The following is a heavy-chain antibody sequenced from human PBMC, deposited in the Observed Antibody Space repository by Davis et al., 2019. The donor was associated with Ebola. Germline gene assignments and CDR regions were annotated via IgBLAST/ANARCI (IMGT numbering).Heavy chain of an antibody. Sequence: MPSETLSLTCTVSGGSISSYYWSWIRQPPGKGLEWIGYIYYSGSTNYKPSLKSRVTISVGTSKKQFSLKLSSVTAADTAVYYCARVPPVYYYGMDVWGQGTTVTVSS. V-gene: IGHV4-59*01. CDR3: ARVPPVYYYGMDV. CDR1: GGSISSYY. CDR2: IYYSGST. J-gene: IGHJ6*02.